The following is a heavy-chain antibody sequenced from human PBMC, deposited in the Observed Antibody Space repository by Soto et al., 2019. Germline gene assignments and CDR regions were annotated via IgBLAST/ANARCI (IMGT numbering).Heavy chain of an antibody. Sequence: QVQLVQSGAEVREPGASVKVSCKPSGATFSGNFFHWVRQAPGQGLEWMGWINPDNGDTNYAQKFQDRVTMTRDTSIITAYRDLSSLRSYDTAVYFCPRDRSGANFHYWGQGTLVTVSS. V-gene: IGHV1-2*02. CDR2: INPDNGDT. CDR1: GATFSGNF. D-gene: IGHD6-25*01. J-gene: IGHJ4*02. CDR3: PRDRSGANFHY.